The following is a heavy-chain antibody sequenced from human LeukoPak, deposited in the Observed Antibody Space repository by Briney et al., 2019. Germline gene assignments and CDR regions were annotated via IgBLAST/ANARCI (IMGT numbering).Heavy chain of an antibody. V-gene: IGHV4-39*07. CDR2: IYYSGST. CDR1: GGSISSSNFY. Sequence: SETLSLTCTVSGGSISSSNFYWGWIRQPPGKGLEWIGSIYYSGSTYYNPSLKSRVTISVDTSKNQFSLKLSSVTAADTAVYYCARVEWDRRVGYYYGSGSFWIVYWGQGTLVTVSS. J-gene: IGHJ4*02. D-gene: IGHD3-10*01. CDR3: ARVEWDRRVGYYYGSGSFWIVY.